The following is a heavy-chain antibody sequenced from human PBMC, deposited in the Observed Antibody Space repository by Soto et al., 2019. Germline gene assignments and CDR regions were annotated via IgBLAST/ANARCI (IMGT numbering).Heavy chain of an antibody. CDR1: GGSISSYY. V-gene: IGHV4-59*08. Sequence: QVQLQESGPGLVKPSETLSLTCTVSGGSISSYYWSWIRQPPGKGLEWIGYIYYSGSTNYNPSRKSRVTISVDTSKNQFPLKLSSVTAADTAVYCCARHGDTLGTAAGDYWGQGTLVTVSS. CDR2: IYYSGST. J-gene: IGHJ4*02. CDR3: ARHGDTLGTAAGDY. D-gene: IGHD6-13*01.